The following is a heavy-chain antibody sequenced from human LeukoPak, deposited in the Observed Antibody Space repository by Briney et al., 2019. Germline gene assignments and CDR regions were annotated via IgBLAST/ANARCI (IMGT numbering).Heavy chain of an antibody. Sequence: PGGSLRLSCAASGFTFSSYGMHWVRQAPGKGLEWVAVIWYDGSNKYYADSVKGRFTISRDNSKNTLYLQMYSLRAEDTAVYYCAREGPVEMATRDDYYYGMDVWGQGTTVTVSS. J-gene: IGHJ6*02. V-gene: IGHV3-33*01. CDR1: GFTFSSYG. CDR2: IWYDGSNK. CDR3: AREGPVEMATRDDYYYGMDV. D-gene: IGHD5-24*01.